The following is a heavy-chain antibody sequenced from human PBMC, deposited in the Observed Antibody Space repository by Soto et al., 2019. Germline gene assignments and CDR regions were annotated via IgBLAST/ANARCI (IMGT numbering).Heavy chain of an antibody. J-gene: IGHJ2*01. V-gene: IGHV3-23*04. D-gene: IGHD4-4*01. Sequence: EVQLVESGGGLVQPGGSLRLSCAVSGFTFSSYAMNWVRQAPGKGLEWVSSISGSGVTTYYADSVKGRFTISRDNSKNALFLLLSSLRAEDTAVYYCANRTQSQYFFDFWGRGTLVTVSS. CDR3: ANRTQSQYFFDF. CDR2: ISGSGVTT. CDR1: GFTFSSYA.